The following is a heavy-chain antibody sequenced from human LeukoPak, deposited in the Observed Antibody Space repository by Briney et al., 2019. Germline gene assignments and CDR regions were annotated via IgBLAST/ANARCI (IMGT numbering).Heavy chain of an antibody. CDR3: AKGRPNSSAGDY. V-gene: IGHV3-30*02. CDR1: GFTFSSYG. D-gene: IGHD6-25*01. Sequence: GGSLRLSCAASGFTFSSYGMHWVRQAPGKGLEGVAFIRYDGSNKYYADSVKGRFTISRDNSKNTLYLQMNSLRAQDTAVYYCAKGRPNSSAGDYWGQGTLVTVSS. CDR2: IRYDGSNK. J-gene: IGHJ4*02.